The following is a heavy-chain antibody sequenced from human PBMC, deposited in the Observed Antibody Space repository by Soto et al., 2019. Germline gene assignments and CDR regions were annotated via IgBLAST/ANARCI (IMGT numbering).Heavy chain of an antibody. J-gene: IGHJ5*02. Sequence: ASVKVSCKASGHTFTTDDINWVRQATGQGPEWVGWVDPKSGNAGYAQKFQGRVSMTGDNSMNTVYMELSSLTFDDTAKYYCARYQPGAGFTSWGQGTPVTVSS. V-gene: IGHV1-8*01. CDR3: ARYQPGAGFTS. CDR1: GHTFTTDD. CDR2: VDPKSGNA. D-gene: IGHD1-26*01.